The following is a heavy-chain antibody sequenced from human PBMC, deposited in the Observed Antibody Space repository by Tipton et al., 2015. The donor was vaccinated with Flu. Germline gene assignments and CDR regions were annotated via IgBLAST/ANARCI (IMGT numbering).Heavy chain of an antibody. Sequence: TLSLTCTVSGYSISSGYYWGWIRQPPGKGLEWIGYIYYSGSTNYNPSLKSRVTMSVDTSKNQFSLKLSSVTAADTAVYYCAREEYCSGGTCYEGWFDPWGQGTLVTVSS. D-gene: IGHD2-15*01. CDR1: GYSISSGYY. CDR3: AREEYCSGGTCYEGWFDP. J-gene: IGHJ5*02. V-gene: IGHV4-38-2*02. CDR2: IYYSGST.